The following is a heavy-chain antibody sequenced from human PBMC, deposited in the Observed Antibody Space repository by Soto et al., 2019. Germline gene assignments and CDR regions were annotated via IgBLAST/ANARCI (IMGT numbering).Heavy chain of an antibody. D-gene: IGHD2-15*01. CDR3: ARALEVANWFDP. V-gene: IGHV4-39*01. CDR2: FYSGGST. Sequence: ASETLSLTCTVSGGSISSSSYYWGWIRQPPGKGLEWIGSFYSGGSTYYNPSLKSRVTISVDTSKNQFSLKLSSVTAADTAVYYCARALEVANWFDPWGQGTLVTVSS. CDR1: GGSISSSSYY. J-gene: IGHJ5*02.